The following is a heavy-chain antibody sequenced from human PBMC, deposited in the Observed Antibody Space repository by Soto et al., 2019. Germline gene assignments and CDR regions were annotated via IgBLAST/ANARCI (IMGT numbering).Heavy chain of an antibody. CDR3: ASSPWFADPESYX. Sequence: GGSLRLSCAASGFTFSDYYMSWIRQAPGKGLEWVPYISSSSSYTNYADSVKGRFTISRDNANNSLYLQMNSLRAEDTAVYYCASSPWFADPESYXWGQGTLFTVSX. V-gene: IGHV3-11*06. J-gene: IGHJ4*02. CDR1: GFTFSDYY. CDR2: ISSSSSYT. D-gene: IGHD3-10*01.